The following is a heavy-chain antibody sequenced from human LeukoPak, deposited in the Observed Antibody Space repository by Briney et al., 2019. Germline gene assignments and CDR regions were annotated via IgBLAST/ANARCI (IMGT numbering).Heavy chain of an antibody. CDR3: ARAYYYDSSVTPDY. CDR2: IKSKTEGGTA. CDR1: GFTFSKAW. J-gene: IGHJ4*02. D-gene: IGHD3-22*01. V-gene: IGHV3-15*01. Sequence: GGSLRLSSAASGFTFSKAWMSWVRQAPGKGLEWVGRIKSKTEGGTADYAAPVKGRFTISRDDSKNTLYLQMNSLKTEDTAVYYCARAYYYDSSVTPDYWGQGTLVTVSS.